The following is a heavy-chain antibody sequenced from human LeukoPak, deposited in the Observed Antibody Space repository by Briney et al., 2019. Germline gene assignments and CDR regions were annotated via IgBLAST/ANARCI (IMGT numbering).Heavy chain of an antibody. CDR1: GFTVITND. CDR2: LYSDGNT. D-gene: IGHD1-14*01. Sequence: GGSLRLSCAASGFTVITNDMTWVRQAPGKGLEWVSVLYSDGNTKYADSVQGRFTISRDNSKNTLYLEMNSLSPDDTAVYYCARGVEPLAANTLTYWGQGTLVTVSS. V-gene: IGHV3-53*01. J-gene: IGHJ4*02. CDR3: ARGVEPLAANTLTY.